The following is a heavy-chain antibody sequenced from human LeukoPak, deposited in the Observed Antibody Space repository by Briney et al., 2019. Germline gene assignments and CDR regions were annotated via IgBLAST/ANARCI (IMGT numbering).Heavy chain of an antibody. J-gene: IGHJ4*02. CDR3: AKDRYPFGELSNPVDY. Sequence: GGSLRLSCAASGFTFSSYAIHWVRQAPGKGLEWVAVISYDGNKKYYADSVKGRFTISRDNPKNTLYLQMNSLRTEDTAVYYCAKDRYPFGELSNPVDYWGQGTLVTVSS. V-gene: IGHV3-30*04. D-gene: IGHD3-10*01. CDR2: ISYDGNKK. CDR1: GFTFSSYA.